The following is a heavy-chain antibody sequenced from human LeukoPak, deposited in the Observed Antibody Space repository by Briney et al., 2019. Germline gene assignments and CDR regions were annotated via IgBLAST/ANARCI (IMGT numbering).Heavy chain of an antibody. J-gene: IGHJ6*02. V-gene: IGHV4-59*01. CDR2: IYYSGST. D-gene: IGHD3-9*01. CDR1: GGSISSYY. Sequence: SETLSLTCTVSGGSISSYYWSWIRQPPGKGLEWIGYIYYSGSTIYNPSLKSRVTISVDTSKNQFSLKLSSVTAADTAVYYCAREGISYYDILTGYHYGMDVWGQGTTVTVSS. CDR3: AREGISYYDILTGYHYGMDV.